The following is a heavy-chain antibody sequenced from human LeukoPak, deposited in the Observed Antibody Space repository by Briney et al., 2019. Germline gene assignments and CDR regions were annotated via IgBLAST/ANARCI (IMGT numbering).Heavy chain of an antibody. D-gene: IGHD3-16*01. CDR1: GGSFSGYY. Sequence: SETLPLTCAVYGGSFSGYYWSWIRQPPGKGLEWIGEINHSGSTNYNPSLKSRVTISVDTSKNQFSLKLSSVTAADTAVYYCARDLIADYVXGXXXYSDAXXXXGQGXXXXVS. J-gene: IGHJ3*01. V-gene: IGHV4-34*01. CDR3: ARDLIADYVXGXXXYSDAXXX. CDR2: INHSGST.